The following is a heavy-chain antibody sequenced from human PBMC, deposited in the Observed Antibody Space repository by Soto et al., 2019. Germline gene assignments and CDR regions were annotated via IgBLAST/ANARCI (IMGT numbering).Heavy chain of an antibody. D-gene: IGHD6-19*01. CDR3: ARDTYITGWYEY. V-gene: IGHV1-2*02. J-gene: IGHJ4*02. Sequence: QVQLVQSGAEVKKPGASVKVSCKASGDTFSAYYIHWVRQAPGQGLEWMGWIDLESGGTNYAQNFQGRVTMTRDTSINTVYMELSRLKSDDTAIYYCARDTYITGWYEYWCQGTLVTVSS. CDR2: IDLESGGT. CDR1: GDTFSAYY.